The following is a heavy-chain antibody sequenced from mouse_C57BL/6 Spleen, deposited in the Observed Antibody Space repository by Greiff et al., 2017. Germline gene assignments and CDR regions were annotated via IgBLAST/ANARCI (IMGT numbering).Heavy chain of an antibody. D-gene: IGHD4-1*01. CDR1: GYAFSSYW. Sequence: VQLQQSGAELVKPGASVKISCKASGYAFSSYWMNWVKQRTGTGLAWIGQLSPGDGDTNYNGKFKGKATLTADKSSSTAYMQLSSLTSEDSAVYFCARGLTGDYWGQGTTLTVSS. CDR2: LSPGDGDT. CDR3: ARGLTGDY. J-gene: IGHJ2*01. V-gene: IGHV1-80*01.